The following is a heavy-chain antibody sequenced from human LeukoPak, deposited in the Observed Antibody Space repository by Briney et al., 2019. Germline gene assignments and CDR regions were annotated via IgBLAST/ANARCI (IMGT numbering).Heavy chain of an antibody. V-gene: IGHV4-59*01. D-gene: IGHD2-15*01. CDR1: GGSISSYY. CDR3: ARDLGYCSGGSCYWDAFDI. Sequence: SETLSLTCTVSGGSISSYYWSWIRQPPGKGLEWIGYIYYSGSTNYNPSLKSRVTISVDTSKNQFSLKLSSVTAADTAVYYCARDLGYCSGGSCYWDAFDIWGQGTMVTVSS. J-gene: IGHJ3*02. CDR2: IYYSGST.